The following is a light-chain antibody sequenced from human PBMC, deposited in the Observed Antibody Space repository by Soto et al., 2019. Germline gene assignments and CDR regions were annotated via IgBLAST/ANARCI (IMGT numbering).Light chain of an antibody. CDR3: QNYKSAPYT. CDR1: QDISNY. V-gene: IGKV1-27*01. J-gene: IGKJ2*01. Sequence: DIQMTQSPSSLSASVGDRVTITCRASQDISNYLAWYLQKPGKVPKLLIYAASTLQTGVQSRFSGSGSGTVFTLAINSLQPEDVATYYCQNYKSAPYTFGRGTRLEIK. CDR2: AAS.